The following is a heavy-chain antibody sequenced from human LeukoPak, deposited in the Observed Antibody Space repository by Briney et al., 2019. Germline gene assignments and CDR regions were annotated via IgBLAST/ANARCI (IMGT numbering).Heavy chain of an antibody. CDR2: FDPEDGET. J-gene: IGHJ4*02. V-gene: IGHV1-24*01. Sequence: ASVKVSCKVSGYTLTELSMHWVRQAPGKGLEWMGGFDPEDGETIYAQKFQGRVTMTEDTSTDTAYMGLSSLRSEDTAVYYCATDRRYYDSSGYTTVEFDYWGQGTLVTVSS. CDR1: GYTLTELS. CDR3: ATDRRYYDSSGYTTVEFDY. D-gene: IGHD3-22*01.